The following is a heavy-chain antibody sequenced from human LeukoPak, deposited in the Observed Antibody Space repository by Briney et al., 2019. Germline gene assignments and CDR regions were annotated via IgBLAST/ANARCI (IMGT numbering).Heavy chain of an antibody. CDR3: AKETYSIGWYYFDS. V-gene: IGHV3-23*01. J-gene: IGHJ4*02. Sequence: PGGSLRLSCAASGFAFSTYAMCWVRQAPGKGLEWVSTVGGSGDTTSYADSVKGRFTISRDNSMHTLYLQMNSLTAEDTAVYYCAKETYSIGWYYFDSWGQGTLVTVSS. CDR2: VGGSGDTT. CDR1: GFAFSTYA. D-gene: IGHD6-19*01.